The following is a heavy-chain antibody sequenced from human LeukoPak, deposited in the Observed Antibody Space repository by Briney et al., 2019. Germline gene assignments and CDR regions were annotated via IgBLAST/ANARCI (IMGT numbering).Heavy chain of an antibody. J-gene: IGHJ6*02. D-gene: IGHD1/OR15-1a*01. V-gene: IGHV1-2*02. CDR2: INPNSGGT. Sequence: ASVKVSCKASGYTFTGYYMHWVRQAPGQGLEWMGWINPNSGGTNYAQKFQGRVTMTRDTSISTAYMELSRLRSDDTAVYYCAREAVMPVAPVKIGTSDRPLYEYYGLDVWGQGTTVTVS. CDR3: AREAVMPVAPVKIGTSDRPLYEYYGLDV. CDR1: GYTFTGYY.